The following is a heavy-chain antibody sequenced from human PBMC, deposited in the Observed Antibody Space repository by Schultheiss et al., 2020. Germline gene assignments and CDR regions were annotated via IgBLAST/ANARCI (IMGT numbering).Heavy chain of an antibody. J-gene: IGHJ4*02. Sequence: SETLSLTCAVTGDSISSSSYFWAWIRQPPGKGLEYIGSMSYRGRDNYNPSLKSRVTISVDTSKNQFSLKLSSVTAADTAVYYCASLPPDYWGQGTLVTVSS. CDR3: ASLPPDY. CDR1: GDSISSSSYF. D-gene: IGHD5/OR15-5a*01. CDR2: MSYRGRD. V-gene: IGHV4-39*01.